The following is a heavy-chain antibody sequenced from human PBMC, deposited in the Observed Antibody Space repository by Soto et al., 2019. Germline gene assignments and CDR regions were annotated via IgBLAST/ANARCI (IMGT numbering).Heavy chain of an antibody. CDR2: VRYSGTT. V-gene: IGHV4-59*01. Sequence: QVQLQESGPGLVKPSETLSLTCTVSGGSISTYLWTWIRQSPGKGLAWIGNVRYSGTTNYSPSLKSRVTISVDTSKNQFSLKRSSVTAADTALYYCAREDPADYYYYGMGVWGQGTTVTVSS. J-gene: IGHJ6*02. CDR1: GGSISTYL. CDR3: AREDPADYYYYGMGV.